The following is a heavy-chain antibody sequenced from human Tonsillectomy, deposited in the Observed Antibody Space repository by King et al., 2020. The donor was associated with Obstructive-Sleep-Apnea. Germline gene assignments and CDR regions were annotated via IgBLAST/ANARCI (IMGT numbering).Heavy chain of an antibody. CDR1: GFTFSRYA. Sequence: EVQLVESGGELVRPGGSLRPSCAASGFTFSRYAMNWVRQAPERGLQWVSTIGISGATPYYADSVKGRFTISRDNSKNTLYLHMNSLRGEDTAIYYCAPAVLAGGGDGYWGQGTPVTVSS. V-gene: IGHV3-23*04. CDR3: APAVLAGGGDGY. CDR2: IGISGATP. J-gene: IGHJ4*02. D-gene: IGHD2-8*01.